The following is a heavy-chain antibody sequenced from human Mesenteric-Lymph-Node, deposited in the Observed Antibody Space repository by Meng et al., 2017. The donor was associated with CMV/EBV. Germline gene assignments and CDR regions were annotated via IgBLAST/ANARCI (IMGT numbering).Heavy chain of an antibody. CDR3: ARGMATRPDYFDS. D-gene: IGHD5-24*01. CDR1: GYTFTGYF. CDR2: LNPNTGDT. V-gene: IGHV1-2*04. J-gene: IGHJ4*02. Sequence: CKASGYTFTGYFLHWVRQAPGQGLEWMGWLNPNTGDTNYAQNFRGWVTMTRDTSISTAYMELSRLKSDDTAVYYCARGMATRPDYFDSWGQGTLVTVSS.